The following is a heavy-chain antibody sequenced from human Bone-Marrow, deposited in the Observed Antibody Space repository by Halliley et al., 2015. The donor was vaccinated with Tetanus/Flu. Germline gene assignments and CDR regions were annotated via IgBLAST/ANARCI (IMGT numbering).Heavy chain of an antibody. J-gene: IGHJ4*02. CDR2: ISSSGTTE. D-gene: IGHD1-1*01. Sequence: SLRLSCEASGFTFSNHEVYWVRQAPGKRLQWIAYISSSGTTEYYADSVKGRFTISRDNAKNSVFLQMNSLRAEDTAVYYCARDRHDVVTPIPLDYWGQGTPVTVSS. CDR3: ARDRHDVVTPIPLDY. V-gene: IGHV3-48*03. CDR1: GFTFSNHE.